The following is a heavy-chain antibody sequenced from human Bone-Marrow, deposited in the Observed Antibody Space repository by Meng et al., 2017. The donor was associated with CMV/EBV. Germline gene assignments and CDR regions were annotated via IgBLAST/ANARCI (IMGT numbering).Heavy chain of an antibody. CDR2: ISSNGGST. D-gene: IGHD3-10*01. CDR3: ARSYNFYSYYGLDV. V-gene: IGHV3-64*02. Sequence: GGSLRLSCAASGFTFSSYAMHWVRQAPGKGLEYVSTISSNGGSTYYADSVKGRFTISRDNSKNTLYLQMGSLRAEDMAVYYCARSYNFYSYYGLDVWGQGTTVTVSS. J-gene: IGHJ6*02. CDR1: GFTFSSYA.